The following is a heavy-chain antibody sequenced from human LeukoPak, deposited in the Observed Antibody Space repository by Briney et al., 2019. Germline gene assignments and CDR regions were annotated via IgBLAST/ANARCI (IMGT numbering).Heavy chain of an antibody. CDR2: IKPDGSEK. V-gene: IGHV3-7*01. J-gene: IGHJ4*02. Sequence: GGSLRLSCAVSGFTFSSYWMSWVRQAPGRRPEWVANIKPDGSEKYYVDSVKGRFTVSRDNAKNSLFLQMNSLRDEDTAVYYCARERSCTDGLCYSYFDHWGQGTLVTVSP. D-gene: IGHD2-8*01. CDR3: ARERSCTDGLCYSYFDH. CDR1: GFTFSSYW.